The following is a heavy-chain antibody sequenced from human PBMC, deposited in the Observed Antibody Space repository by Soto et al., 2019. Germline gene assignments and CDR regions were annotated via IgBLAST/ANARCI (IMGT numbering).Heavy chain of an antibody. CDR2: IYWDDDK. J-gene: IGHJ3*02. CDR3: ARLYYYDTNRRTFDI. V-gene: IGHV2-5*02. D-gene: IGHD3-22*01. Sequence: QITLKESGPTLVKPTQTLTLTCTFSGFSLSTSGVGVGWIRQPPGKALEWLALIYWDDDKRYSPSLKSKLTTXXDXSXXQVVLTMTNMDPLDTATYYCARLYYYDTNRRTFDIWGQGTMVTVSS. CDR1: GFSLSTSGVG.